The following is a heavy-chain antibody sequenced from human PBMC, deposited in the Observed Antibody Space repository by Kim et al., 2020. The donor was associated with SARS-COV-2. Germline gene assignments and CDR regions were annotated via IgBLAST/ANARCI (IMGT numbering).Heavy chain of an antibody. Sequence: GGSLRLSCAASGFTFSSYEMNWVRQAPGKGLEWVSYISSSGSTIYYADSVKGRFTISRDNAKNSLYLQINSLRAEDTAVYYCARSGDYRYYYYYYYMDVWGKGTTVTVSS. D-gene: IGHD4-17*01. J-gene: IGHJ6*03. CDR2: ISSSGSTI. V-gene: IGHV3-48*03. CDR1: GFTFSSYE. CDR3: ARSGDYRYYYYYYYMDV.